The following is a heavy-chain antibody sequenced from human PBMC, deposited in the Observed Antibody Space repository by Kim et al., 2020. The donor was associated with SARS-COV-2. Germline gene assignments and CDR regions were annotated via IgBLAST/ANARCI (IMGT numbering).Heavy chain of an antibody. Sequence: SETLSLTCTVSGGSISSGGYYWSWIRQHPGKGLEWIGYIYYSGSTYYNPSLKSRVTISVDTSKNQFSLKLSSVTAADTAVYYCARDRGEWFGELHIELHKGTGFDPWGQGTLVTVSS. D-gene: IGHD3-10*01. V-gene: IGHV4-31*03. CDR2: IYYSGST. J-gene: IGHJ5*02. CDR3: ARDRGEWFGELHIELHKGTGFDP. CDR1: GGSISSGGYY.